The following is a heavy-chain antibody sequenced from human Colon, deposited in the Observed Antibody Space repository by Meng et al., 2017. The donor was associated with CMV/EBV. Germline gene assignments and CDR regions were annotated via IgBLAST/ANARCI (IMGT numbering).Heavy chain of an antibody. J-gene: IGHJ4*02. CDR3: ASVVKDNPLSPMRPDY. D-gene: IGHD2-15*01. CDR1: GFTFRSSA. V-gene: IGHV3-23*01. Sequence: GESLKISCAASGFTFRSSAMSWVRQTPGQGLEWVSTIDASGEATYYADSVKGRFTISRDNSRSTLYLQIRGLRGDDTAVYFCASVVKDNPLSPMRPDYWGQGTPVTVSS. CDR2: IDASGEAT.